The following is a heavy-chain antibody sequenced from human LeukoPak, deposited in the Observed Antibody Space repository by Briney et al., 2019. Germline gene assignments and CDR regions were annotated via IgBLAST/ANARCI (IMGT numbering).Heavy chain of an antibody. CDR3: AREFDCSSTSCYGGLFDP. CDR1: GYTFTGYY. J-gene: IGHJ5*02. D-gene: IGHD2-2*01. CDR2: TNPNSGGT. Sequence: ASVKVSCKASGYTFTGYYMHWVRQAPGQGLEWMGWTNPNSGGTNYAQKFQGRVTMTRDTSIGTAYMELSRLRSDDTAVYYCAREFDCSSTSCYGGLFDPWGQGTLVTVSS. V-gene: IGHV1-2*02.